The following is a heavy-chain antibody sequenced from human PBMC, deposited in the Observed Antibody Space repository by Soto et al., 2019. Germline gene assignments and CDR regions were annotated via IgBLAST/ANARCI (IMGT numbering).Heavy chain of an antibody. J-gene: IGHJ6*02. CDR3: AKDLEGQWLRANYGMDV. CDR2: ISYDGSNK. Sequence: GGSLRLSCAASGFTFSSYGMHWVRQAPGKGLEWVAVISYDGSNKYYADSVKGRFTISRDNSKNTLYLQMNSLRAEDTAVYYCAKDLEGQWLRANYGMDVWGQGTTVTVSS. CDR1: GFTFSSYG. D-gene: IGHD5-12*01. V-gene: IGHV3-30*18.